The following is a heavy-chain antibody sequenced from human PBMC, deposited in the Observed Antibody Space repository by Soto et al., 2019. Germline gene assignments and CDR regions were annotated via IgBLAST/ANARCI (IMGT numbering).Heavy chain of an antibody. CDR3: ARALIDYGDLYYYYYCMDV. J-gene: IGHJ6*02. CDR2: IYSGGST. V-gene: IGHV3-66*01. Sequence: EVQLVESGGGLVQPGGSLRLSCAASGFTVSSNYMSWVRQAPGKGLERVSVIYSGGSTYYADSVKGRFTISRDYAKNTLYLQMNGRRAEDTAVYYCARALIDYGDLYYYYYCMDVWGQGTTFTVSS. D-gene: IGHD4-17*01. CDR1: GFTVSSNY.